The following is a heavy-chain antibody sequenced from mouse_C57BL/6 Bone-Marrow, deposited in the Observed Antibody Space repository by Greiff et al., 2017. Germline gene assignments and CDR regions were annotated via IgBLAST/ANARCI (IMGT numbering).Heavy chain of an antibody. CDR2: IWSDGST. D-gene: IGHD2-1*01. CDR3: ARHSVGNYLYAMDY. V-gene: IGHV2-6-1*01. Sequence: QVQLKESGPGLVAPSQSLSITCTVSGFSLTSYGVHWVRQPPGKGLEWLVVIWSDGSTNYNSALKSRLSISKDNSKSQVFLKMNSLQTDDTAMYYCARHSVGNYLYAMDYWGQGTSVTVSS. CDR1: GFSLTSYG. J-gene: IGHJ4*01.